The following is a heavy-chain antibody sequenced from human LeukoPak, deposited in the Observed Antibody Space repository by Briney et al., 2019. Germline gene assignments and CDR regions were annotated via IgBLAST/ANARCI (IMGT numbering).Heavy chain of an antibody. CDR1: GYTFTGYY. Sequence: ASVKVSCKASGYTFTGYYMHWVRQAPGQGLEWMGWINPNSGGTNYAQKFQGRVTMTRDTSISTAYMELSGLRSDDTAVYYCARKTAVAGDNWFDPWGQGTLVTVSS. V-gene: IGHV1-2*02. CDR3: ARKTAVAGDNWFDP. CDR2: INPNSGGT. D-gene: IGHD6-19*01. J-gene: IGHJ5*02.